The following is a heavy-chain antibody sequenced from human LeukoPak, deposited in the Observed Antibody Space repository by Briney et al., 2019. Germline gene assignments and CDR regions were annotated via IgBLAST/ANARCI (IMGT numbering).Heavy chain of an antibody. V-gene: IGHV3-23*01. CDR3: AKVTGIAVDN. CDR1: GFTFSSYA. CDR2: ISGSGGVT. Sequence: GGSLRLSCATSGFTFSSYAMSWVRQAPGKGLEWVSGISGSGGVTSYADSVKGRFTISRDNSRNTLWLQMNSLRAEDTAVYYCAKVTGIAVDNWGQGTLVTVSS. D-gene: IGHD6-13*01. J-gene: IGHJ4*02.